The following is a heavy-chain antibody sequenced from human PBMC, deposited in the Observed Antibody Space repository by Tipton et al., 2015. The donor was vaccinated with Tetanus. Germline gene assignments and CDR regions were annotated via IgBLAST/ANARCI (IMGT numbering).Heavy chain of an antibody. CDR2: SWYDGTDQ. Sequence: SLRLSCAASGFIFSSYGIHWVRQAPGKGLEWVAVSWYDGTDQYYADSVKGRFTLSRDNSKNTLYLQMNGLRAEDTALYYCAREADCSGGSCFSGDFDNWGQGTQVTVSS. J-gene: IGHJ4*02. CDR1: GFIFSSYG. D-gene: IGHD2-15*01. V-gene: IGHV3-33*01. CDR3: AREADCSGGSCFSGDFDN.